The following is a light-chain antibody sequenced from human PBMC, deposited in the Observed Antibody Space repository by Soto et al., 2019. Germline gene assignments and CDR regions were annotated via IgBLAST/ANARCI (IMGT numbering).Light chain of an antibody. J-gene: IGKJ5*01. Sequence: VWTKFYCFLSSPVVDGYTITCRASQYVSTYLAWYQQKPGQAPRLLIYDASNRATGIPARFSGSGSGTDFTLTISSLEPEDFAFYYCQQRSNWPSITFGQGTRLEIK. V-gene: IGKV3-11*01. CDR1: QYVSTY. CDR2: DAS. CDR3: QQRSNWPSIT.